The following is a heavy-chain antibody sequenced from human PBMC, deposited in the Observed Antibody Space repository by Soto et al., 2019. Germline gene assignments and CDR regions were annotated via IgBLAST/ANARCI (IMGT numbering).Heavy chain of an antibody. CDR3: ARSDGCY. D-gene: IGHD2-15*01. CDR2: IYYSGST. Sequence: PSETLSLTCTVSGGSISSYYWSGSRQPPGKRLEWIGYIYYSGSTNYNPSLKSRVTISVDTSKNQFSLKLSSVTAADMAVYYCARSDGCYWAQGTVVPVSA. J-gene: IGHJ1*01. CDR1: GGSISSYY. V-gene: IGHV4-59*01.